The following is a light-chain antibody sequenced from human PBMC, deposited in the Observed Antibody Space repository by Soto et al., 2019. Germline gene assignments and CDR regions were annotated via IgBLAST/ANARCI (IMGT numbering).Light chain of an antibody. CDR1: QGISSY. CDR3: QQSYSTPIT. CDR2: TAS. Sequence: DIQMTQSPSSLSASVGDRVTITCRASQGISSYLNWYQQKPGKAPKLLIYTASSLQSGVPSRFSGSGSGTDFTLTISSLQPEDFATYYCQQSYSTPITCGQGTRLEIK. J-gene: IGKJ5*01. V-gene: IGKV1-39*01.